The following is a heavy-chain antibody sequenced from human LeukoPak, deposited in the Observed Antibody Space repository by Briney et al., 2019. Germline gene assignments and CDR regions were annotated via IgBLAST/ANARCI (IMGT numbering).Heavy chain of an antibody. D-gene: IGHD2-2*01. J-gene: IGHJ1*01. Sequence: SETLSLTCTVSGGSISSGSYYWSWIRQPAGKGLEWIGRIYTSGSTNYNPSLKSRVTISVDTSKNQFSLKLGSVTAADTAVYYCARERREPPTSYWGQGTLVTVSS. V-gene: IGHV4-61*02. CDR1: GGSISSGSYY. CDR2: IYTSGST. CDR3: ARERREPPTSY.